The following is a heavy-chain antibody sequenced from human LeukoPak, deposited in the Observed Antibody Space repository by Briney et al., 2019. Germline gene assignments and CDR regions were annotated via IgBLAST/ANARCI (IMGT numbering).Heavy chain of an antibody. CDR2: INPNSGAI. V-gene: IGHV1-2*02. J-gene: IGHJ4*02. CDR1: GYTFTGYY. Sequence: GASVKVSCKASGYTFTGYYMYWVRQAPGQGLEWMGWINPNSGAIHYAQKFQGRVTMTRDTSISTAYMELSRLRSDDTAVYYCARVFFQARFGGNNPVDYWGQGTLVTVSS. CDR3: ARVFFQARFGGNNPVDY. D-gene: IGHD3-10*01.